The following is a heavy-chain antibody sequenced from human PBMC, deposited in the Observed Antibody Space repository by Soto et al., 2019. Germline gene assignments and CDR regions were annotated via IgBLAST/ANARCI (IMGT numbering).Heavy chain of an antibody. CDR2: ISAYNGNT. D-gene: IGHD2-15*01. CDR3: ARDCRIVADSRNEIDAFVI. Sequence: QVQLVQYGAEVKKPGASVKVSCKASGYTFTSYGISWVRQAPGQGLEWMGWISAYNGNTNYAQKLQGRVTMTTDTSTSTAYMELRSLRSDDTAVYYCARDCRIVADSRNEIDAFVIWGQGTMVTVSS. V-gene: IGHV1-18*04. CDR1: GYTFTSYG. J-gene: IGHJ3*02.